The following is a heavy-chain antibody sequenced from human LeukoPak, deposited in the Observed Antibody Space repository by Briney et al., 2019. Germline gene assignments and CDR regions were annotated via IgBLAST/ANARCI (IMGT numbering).Heavy chain of an antibody. CDR1: GYRFTSYW. CDR3: ASLAAAGSDDAFDI. D-gene: IGHD6-13*01. V-gene: IGHV5-51*01. CDR2: IYPGDSDT. J-gene: IGHJ3*02. Sequence: GESLKISCQGSGYRFTSYWIGWVRQLPGKGLEWMGIIYPGDSDTRYSPSFQGQVTISADKSISTAYLQWSSLKASDTAMYYCASLAAAGSDDAFDIWGQGTMVTVSS.